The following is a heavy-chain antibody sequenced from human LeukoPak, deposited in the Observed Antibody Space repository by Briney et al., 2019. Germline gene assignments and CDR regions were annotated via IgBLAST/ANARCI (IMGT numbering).Heavy chain of an antibody. CDR1: GYTFIGYY. CDR3: ARGRLSYFDSSDDWVCDS. J-gene: IGHJ4*02. CDR2: INPNSGIT. Sequence: ASVKVSCKACGYTFIGYYMHWVRQAPGQGLEWMGWINPNSGITNFAQKFQDRVSMTRDTSISTFHMELSRLTSDDTAVYYCARGRLSYFDSSDDWVCDSWVQGTLVTVSS. D-gene: IGHD3-22*01. V-gene: IGHV1-2*02.